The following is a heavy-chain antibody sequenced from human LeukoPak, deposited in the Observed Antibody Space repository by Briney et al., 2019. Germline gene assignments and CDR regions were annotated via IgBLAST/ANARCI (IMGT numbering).Heavy chain of an antibody. CDR3: ARGASSSFDY. CDR2: MNPNSGNT. D-gene: IGHD6-13*01. CDR1: GGTFSSYD. Sequence: ASXXVSCKASGGTFSSYDINWVRQATGQGLEWMGWMNPNSGNTGYAQKFQGRVTMTRNTSISTAYMELSSLRSEDTAVYYCARGASSSFDYWGQGTLVTVSS. V-gene: IGHV1-8*02. J-gene: IGHJ4*02.